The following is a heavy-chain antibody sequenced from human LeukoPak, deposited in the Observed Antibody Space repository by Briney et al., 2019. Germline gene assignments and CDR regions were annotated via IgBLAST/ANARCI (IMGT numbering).Heavy chain of an antibody. CDR2: INHSGST. CDR3: ARPRRYCSSTSCPNYYYYYGMDV. J-gene: IGHJ6*02. Sequence: PSETLSLTCAVYGASFSGYYWSWIRQPPGKGLEWIGEINHSGSTNYNPSLKSRVTISVDTSKNQFSLKLSSVTAADTAVYYCARPRRYCSSTSCPNYYYYYGMDVWGQGTTVTVSS. CDR1: GASFSGYY. V-gene: IGHV4-34*01. D-gene: IGHD2-2*01.